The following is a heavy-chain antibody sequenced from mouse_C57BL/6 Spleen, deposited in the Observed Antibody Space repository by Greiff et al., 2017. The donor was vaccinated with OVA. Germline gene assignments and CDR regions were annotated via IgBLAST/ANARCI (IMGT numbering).Heavy chain of an antibody. Sequence: LVAPSQSLSITCTVSGFSLTRYGVSWVRQPPGQGLEWLGVIWGDGSTNYHSALISRLSISKDNSKSQVFLKLNSLQTDDTATYYCAKTLITTWYFDVWGTGTTVTVSS. D-gene: IGHD1-1*01. V-gene: IGHV2-3*01. CDR3: AKTLITTWYFDV. J-gene: IGHJ1*03. CDR1: GFSLTRYG. CDR2: IWGDGST.